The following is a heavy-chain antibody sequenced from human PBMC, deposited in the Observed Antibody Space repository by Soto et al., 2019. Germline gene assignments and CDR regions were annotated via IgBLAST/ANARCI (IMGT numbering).Heavy chain of an antibody. CDR1: GYTFTIHT. CDR3: ARDPGPDVFDI. Sequence: QVQLVQSGAEAKKPGASVKVSCKASGYTFTIHTIHWVRQAPGQRLEWMGWINAGNGDTKSSQKFQGRVTINRDTSASTAYMELSSLRSEDTAVYYCARDPGPDVFDIWGQGTMVTVSS. CDR2: INAGNGDT. D-gene: IGHD1-1*01. V-gene: IGHV1-3*01. J-gene: IGHJ3*02.